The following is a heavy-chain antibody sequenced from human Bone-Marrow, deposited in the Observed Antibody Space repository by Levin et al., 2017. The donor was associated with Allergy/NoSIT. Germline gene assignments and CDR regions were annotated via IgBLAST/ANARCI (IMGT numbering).Heavy chain of an antibody. V-gene: IGHV4-61*01. Sequence: PSETLSLTCTVSGGSVSSGSYYWSWIRQPPGKGLEWIGYIYYSGSTNYNPSLKSRVTISVDTSKNQFSLKLSSVNAADTAVYYCATEVLGSGGAFDIWGQGTMVTVSS. CDR3: ATEVLGSGGAFDI. J-gene: IGHJ3*02. CDR2: IYYSGST. D-gene: IGHD3-10*01. CDR1: GGSVSSGSYY.